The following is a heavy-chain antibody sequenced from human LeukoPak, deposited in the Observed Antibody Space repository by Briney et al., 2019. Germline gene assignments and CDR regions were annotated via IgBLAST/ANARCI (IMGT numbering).Heavy chain of an antibody. D-gene: IGHD5-12*01. CDR2: IIPIFGTA. CDR3: ASGYDSLGNDY. Sequence: ASVKVSCKASGGTVSSYAISWVRQAPGQGLEWMGGIIPIFGTANYAQKFQGRVTITTDESTSTAYMELSSLRSEDTAVYYCASGYDSLGNDYWGQGTLVTVSS. J-gene: IGHJ4*02. CDR1: GGTVSSYA. V-gene: IGHV1-69*05.